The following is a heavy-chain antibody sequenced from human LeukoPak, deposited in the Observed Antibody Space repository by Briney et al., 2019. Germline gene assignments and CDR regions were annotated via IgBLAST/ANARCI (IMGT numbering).Heavy chain of an antibody. CDR1: GYTFTSYD. Sequence: ASVKVSCKASGYTFTSYDINWVRQATGQGLEWMGWMNPNSGNTGYAQKFQGRVTMTRNTSISTAYMELSSLRSEDTAVYYCARGDQHVEYSSSPFEYWGQGTLVTVSS. CDR3: ARGDQHVEYSSSPFEY. D-gene: IGHD6-6*01. V-gene: IGHV1-8*01. J-gene: IGHJ4*02. CDR2: MNPNSGNT.